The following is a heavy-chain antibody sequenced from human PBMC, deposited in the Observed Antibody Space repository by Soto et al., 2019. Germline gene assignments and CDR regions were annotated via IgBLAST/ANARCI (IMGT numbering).Heavy chain of an antibody. CDR2: IGVAVDT. V-gene: IGHV3-13*01. CDR3: ARGAFDV. CDR1: GFTFSSYD. Sequence: EVQLAESGGGLIQPGGSLRLSCAASGFTFSSYDMHWVRQTPGEGLEWVSAIGVAVDTYYQDSVKGRFTISRENAKNSLYLQINSLRAGDTAVYYCARGAFDVWGQGTMVTVSS. J-gene: IGHJ3*01.